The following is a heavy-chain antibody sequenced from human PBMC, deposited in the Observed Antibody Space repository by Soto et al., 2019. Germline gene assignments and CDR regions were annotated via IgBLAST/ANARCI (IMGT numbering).Heavy chain of an antibody. V-gene: IGHV1-69*12. CDR1: GGTFSSYA. CDR3: ATHWTGVPRYYYGMYV. J-gene: IGHJ6*02. Sequence: QVQLVQSGAEVKKPASSVKVSCKASGGTFSSYAISWVRQAPGQGLEWMGGIIPIFGTADYAQKFQGRVTITADESTSTAYMELSSLRSEDTAVYYCATHWTGVPRYYYGMYVWGQGTTVTVSS. D-gene: IGHD2-8*02. CDR2: IIPIFGTA.